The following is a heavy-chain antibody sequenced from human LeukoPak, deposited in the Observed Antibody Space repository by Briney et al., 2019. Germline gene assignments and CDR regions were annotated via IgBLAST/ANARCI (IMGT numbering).Heavy chain of an antibody. CDR1: GGSVSSYY. CDR3: ARGSSGWNYYYYYYMDV. Sequence: SETLSLTCSVSGGSVSSYYWSWIRQPPGKGLEWIGEINHSGSTNYNPSLKSRVTISVDTSKNQFSLKLSSVTAADTAVYYCARGSSGWNYYYYYYMDVWGKGTTVTVSS. J-gene: IGHJ6*03. V-gene: IGHV4-34*01. CDR2: INHSGST. D-gene: IGHD6-19*01.